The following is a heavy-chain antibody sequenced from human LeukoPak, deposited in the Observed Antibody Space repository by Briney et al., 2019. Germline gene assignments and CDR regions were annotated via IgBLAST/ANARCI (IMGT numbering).Heavy chain of an antibody. CDR3: ARAPITSPFYFDY. CDR2: INWSGGST. D-gene: IGHD2-2*01. Sequence: GGSLRLSCTASGFAFDEHGMSWVRQVPGKGLEWVSGINWSGGSTGYADPLRGRFTISRDNAKDSLYLQMDSLRAEDTALYYCARAPITSPFYFDYWGQGTLVTVSS. CDR1: GFAFDEHG. J-gene: IGHJ4*02. V-gene: IGHV3-20*04.